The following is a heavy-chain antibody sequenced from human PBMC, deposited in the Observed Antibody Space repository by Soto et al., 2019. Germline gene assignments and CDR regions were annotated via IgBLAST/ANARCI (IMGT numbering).Heavy chain of an antibody. D-gene: IGHD3-10*01. Sequence: QVQLVQSGAEVKKPGSSVKVSCKASGGTFSSYAISWVRQAPGQGLEWMGGIIPIFGTANYAQKFQGRVTITADESTSTSYMGLSGLRSEHTAVYYCAGGWSGSYHRRYYYYGMDVWGQGTTVTVSS. J-gene: IGHJ6*02. V-gene: IGHV1-69*12. CDR1: GGTFSSYA. CDR3: AGGWSGSYHRRYYYYGMDV. CDR2: IIPIFGTA.